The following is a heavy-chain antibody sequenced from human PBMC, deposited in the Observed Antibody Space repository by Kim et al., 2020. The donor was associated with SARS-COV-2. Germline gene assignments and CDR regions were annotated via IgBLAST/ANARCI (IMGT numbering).Heavy chain of an antibody. CDR1: GFTFSAYW. CDR2: VKGDATST. J-gene: IGHJ4*02. CDR3: AGDPDLHGYSHFGY. D-gene: IGHD5-12*01. V-gene: IGHV3-74*01. Sequence: GGSLRLSCAASGFTFSAYWMHWVRQAPGKGLVWVSRVKGDATSTAYADFVKGRFTISRDNARNTLFLEMNTLRAEDTAVYYCAGDPDLHGYSHFGYWGQGILVTVSS.